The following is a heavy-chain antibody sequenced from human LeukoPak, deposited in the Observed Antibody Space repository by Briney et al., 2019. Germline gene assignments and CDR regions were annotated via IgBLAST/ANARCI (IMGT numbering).Heavy chain of an antibody. D-gene: IGHD5-12*01. J-gene: IGHJ4*02. V-gene: IGHV3-21*01. CDR2: ISSSSSYI. CDR3: ARHSISGYDSTEFDY. CDR1: GFTFSSYS. Sequence: GGSLRLSCAASGFTFSSYSMNWVRQAPGKGLEWVSSISSSSSYIYYADSVKGRFTISRDNAKNSLYLQMNSLRAEDTAVYYCARHSISGYDSTEFDYWGQGTLVTVSS.